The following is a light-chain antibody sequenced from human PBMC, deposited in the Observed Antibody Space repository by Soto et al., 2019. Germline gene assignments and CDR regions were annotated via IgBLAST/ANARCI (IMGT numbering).Light chain of an antibody. CDR2: DAY. V-gene: IGKV1-33*01. CDR1: QDISSY. CDR3: QLYDLLALT. Sequence: DIQMTQSPSSLSASVGGRVTITCQASQDISSYLSWYQQRPGKAPELLISDAYNLETGVPSRFSGSGSGTHSTLTISSLQPFHIATAYSQLYDLLALTFGGGTNVEIK. J-gene: IGKJ4*01.